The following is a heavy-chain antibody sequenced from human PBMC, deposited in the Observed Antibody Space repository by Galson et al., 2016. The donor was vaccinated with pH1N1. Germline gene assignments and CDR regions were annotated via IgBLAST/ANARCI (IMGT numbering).Heavy chain of an antibody. CDR1: GGSIGANY. Sequence: LSLTCTVSGGSIGANYWSWIRQSPGGGLERIGYIYYSGNTQYNPSLKVRVIISVDTSKNQFYLKLSSVTAADTAVYDCAREWRYYYSSGFPINDAFVIWGQGTVVTVSS. V-gene: IGHV4-59*01. CDR2: IYYSGNT. J-gene: IGHJ3*02. D-gene: IGHD3-22*01. CDR3: AREWRYYYSSGFPINDAFVI.